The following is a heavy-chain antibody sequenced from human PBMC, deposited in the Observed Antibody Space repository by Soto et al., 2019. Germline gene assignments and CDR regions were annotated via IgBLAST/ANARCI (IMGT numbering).Heavy chain of an antibody. CDR2: IYYSGST. CDR1: GGSISSSSYY. V-gene: IGHV4-39*01. D-gene: IGHD2-2*01. CDR3: ARTKPSGVVVPAAMGYFDL. J-gene: IGHJ2*01. Sequence: QLQLQESGPGLVKPSETLSLTCTVSGGSISSSSYYWGWIRQPPGKGLEWIGSIYYSGSTYYNPSCTGRLTLSVDTSKNQFSLKLSSVTAADTAVYYCARTKPSGVVVPAAMGYFDLWGRGTLVTVSS.